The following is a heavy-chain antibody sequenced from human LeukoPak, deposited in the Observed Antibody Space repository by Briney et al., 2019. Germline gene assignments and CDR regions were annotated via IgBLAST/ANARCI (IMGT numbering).Heavy chain of an antibody. CDR1: GGSFSGYY. J-gene: IGHJ4*02. CDR3: ARGRYYYGSGRCYFDY. V-gene: IGHV4-34*01. Sequence: PETLSLTCAVYGGSFSGYYWGWIRQPPGKGLEWIGEINHSGSTNYNPSLKSRVTISVDTSKNQFSLKLSSVTAADTAVYYCARGRYYYGSGRCYFDYWGQGTLVTVSS. D-gene: IGHD3-10*01. CDR2: INHSGST.